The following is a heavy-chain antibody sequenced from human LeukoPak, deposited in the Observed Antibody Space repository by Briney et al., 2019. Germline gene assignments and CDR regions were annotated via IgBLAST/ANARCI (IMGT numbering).Heavy chain of an antibody. CDR3: ARARIAAAGTGP. J-gene: IGHJ5*02. CDR2: INHSGST. D-gene: IGHD6-13*01. CDR1: GGSFSGYY. V-gene: IGHV4-34*01. Sequence: SETLSLTCAVYGGSFSGYYWSWIRQPPGKGLEWIGEINHSGSTNYNPSLKSRVTISVDTSKNQFSLKLSSVTAADTAVYYCARARIAAAGTGPWGQGTLVTVSS.